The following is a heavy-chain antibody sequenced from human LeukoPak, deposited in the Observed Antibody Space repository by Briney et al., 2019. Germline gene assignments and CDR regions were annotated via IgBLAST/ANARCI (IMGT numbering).Heavy chain of an antibody. CDR2: ISTDGSQT. CDR3: VRSLRSADF. V-gene: IGHV3-74*01. CDR1: GFTFSNYW. Sequence: GGSLRLSCEASGFTFSNYWMHWVRHAPGKGLMWVSQISTDGSQTFYADSVKGRFTISRDNAKNTLFLQMDSLRPEDTAVYYCVRSLRSADFWGQGTLVTVSS. J-gene: IGHJ4*02.